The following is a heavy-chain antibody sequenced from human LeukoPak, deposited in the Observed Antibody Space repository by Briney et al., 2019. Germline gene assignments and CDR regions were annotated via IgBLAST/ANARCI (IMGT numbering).Heavy chain of an antibody. J-gene: IGHJ6*02. CDR1: GFTFSSYW. CDR2: INSDGSST. CDR3: ATNSYGYYYYGMDV. D-gene: IGHD5-18*01. V-gene: IGHV3-74*01. Sequence: GGSLRLSCAASGFTFSSYWMHWVRQAPGKGLVWVSRINSDGSSTSYADSVKGRFTISRDNAKNTLYLQMNSLRAEDTAVYYCATNSYGYYYYGMDVWGQGTTVTVSS.